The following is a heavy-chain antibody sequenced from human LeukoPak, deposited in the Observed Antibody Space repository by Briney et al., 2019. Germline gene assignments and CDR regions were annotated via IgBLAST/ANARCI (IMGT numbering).Heavy chain of an antibody. CDR1: VFTFTSSV. J-gene: IGHJ4*02. CDR3: AVRDYDFWRGYHS. CDR2: IVVGSGNT. D-gene: IGHD3-3*01. Sequence: GASVKVSCKASVFTFTSSVMQWIRQARGQRREWIGWIVVGSGNTNYAQKFQERVTITRDMSTSTAYMELRSLRSEDTAVYYCAVRDYDFWRGYHSWGQGTLVTVSS. V-gene: IGHV1-58*02.